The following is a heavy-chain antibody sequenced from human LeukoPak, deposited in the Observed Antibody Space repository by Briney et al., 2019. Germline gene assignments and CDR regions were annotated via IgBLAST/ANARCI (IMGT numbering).Heavy chain of an antibody. D-gene: IGHD4-17*01. V-gene: IGHV3-74*01. CDR1: ALPFSTFW. Sequence: GGSLTLSCALSALPFSTFWMHWVRHAPGRGRVWVSRIIRVGINTIYGGSVKGRFTLSRQHAKNTLYVQVNSVRAGHTGVFVCAKGGATVIDYWGQGTLVTVSS. CDR2: IIRVGINT. J-gene: IGHJ4*02. CDR3: AKGGATVIDY.